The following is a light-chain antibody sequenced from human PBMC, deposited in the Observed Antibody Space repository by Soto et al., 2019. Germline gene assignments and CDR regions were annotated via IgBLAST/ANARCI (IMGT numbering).Light chain of an antibody. V-gene: IGKV3-11*01. Sequence: EIVLTQSPATLSLSPGERATLSCRASQSVSNYLAWYQQKPGQAPRLLIYDASNRAPGIPARFSGSGSGTDFTLTISSLEPEDFAVYYCQQRSNWPRGTFGQGTKVDIK. CDR3: QQRSNWPRGT. CDR2: DAS. J-gene: IGKJ2*01. CDR1: QSVSNY.